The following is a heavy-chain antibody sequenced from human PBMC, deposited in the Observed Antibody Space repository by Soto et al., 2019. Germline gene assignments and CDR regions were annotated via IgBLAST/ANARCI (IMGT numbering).Heavy chain of an antibody. CDR1: GYTFISYG. D-gene: IGHD1-26*01. J-gene: IGHJ6*02. CDR3: ARDRGQWELLNYYGMDV. Sequence: VASVEVSCKXSGYTFISYGISWVRQAPGQGLEWMGWISAYNGNTNYAQKLQGRVTMTTDTSTSTAYMELRSLRSDDTAVYYCARDRGQWELLNYYGMDVWGQGTTVTVSS. V-gene: IGHV1-18*01. CDR2: ISAYNGNT.